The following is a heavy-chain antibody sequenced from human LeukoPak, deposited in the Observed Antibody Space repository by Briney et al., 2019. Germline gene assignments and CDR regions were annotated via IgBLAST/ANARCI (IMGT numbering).Heavy chain of an antibody. D-gene: IGHD4-23*01. J-gene: IGHJ6*03. CDR1: GGSISSSSYY. CDR3: AGGGGNGGGWVGRYYYMDV. Sequence: PSETLSLTCTVSGGSISSSSYYWGWIRQPPGKGLEWIGNTYYSGSTYYNSSLKSRATISVDTSKNQFSLKLSSVTAADTAVYYCAGGGGNGGGWVGRYYYMDVWGKGTTVTVSS. CDR2: TYYSGST. V-gene: IGHV4-39*07.